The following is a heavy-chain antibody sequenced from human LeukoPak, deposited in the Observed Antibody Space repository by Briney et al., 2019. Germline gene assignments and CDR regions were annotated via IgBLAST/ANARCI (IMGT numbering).Heavy chain of an antibody. V-gene: IGHV4-4*02. CDR1: GGSISSSNW. Sequence: SGTLSLTCAVSGGSISSSNWWSWVRRPPGKGLEWIGEIYHSGSTNYNPSLKSRVTISVDKSKNQFSLKLSSVTAADTAVYYCAREGSDSSSWYDYWGQGTLVTVSS. J-gene: IGHJ4*02. D-gene: IGHD6-13*01. CDR3: AREGSDSSSWYDY. CDR2: IYHSGST.